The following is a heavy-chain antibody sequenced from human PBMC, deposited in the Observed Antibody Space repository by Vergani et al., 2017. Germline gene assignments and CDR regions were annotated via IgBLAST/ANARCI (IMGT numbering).Heavy chain of an antibody. J-gene: IGHJ4*02. Sequence: QLQLQESGPGQEKPGENGKRKRKGEGGERRRRRDKRGWIRQARGRGKGGNGSIYYSGSTYYNPSLKSRVTISVATSKNQFSRKLSSVTAADTAVYYCASPTKVGATLVDYWGQGALVTVSS. CDR3: ASPTKVGATLVDY. CDR2: IYYSGST. V-gene: IGHV4-39*01. CDR1: GGERRRRRDK. D-gene: IGHD1-26*01.